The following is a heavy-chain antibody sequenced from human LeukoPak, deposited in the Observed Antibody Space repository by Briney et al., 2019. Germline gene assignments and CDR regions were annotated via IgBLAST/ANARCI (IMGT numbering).Heavy chain of an antibody. CDR1: GFTFSNYW. Sequence: PGGSLRLSCAASGFTFSNYWMHWVRQAPGKGLMWVSRINGDGTSTNYADSVKGRFTISRDNAKNTLYLQMNSLRAEDTAVYYCARGIAARRGGNWFDPWGQGTLVTVSS. CDR2: INGDGTST. V-gene: IGHV3-74*01. J-gene: IGHJ5*02. CDR3: ARGIAARRGGNWFDP. D-gene: IGHD6-6*01.